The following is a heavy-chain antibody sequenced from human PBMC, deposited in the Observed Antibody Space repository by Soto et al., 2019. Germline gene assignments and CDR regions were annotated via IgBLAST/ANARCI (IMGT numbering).Heavy chain of an antibody. CDR1: GFTFSSYG. Sequence: QVQLVESGGGVVQPGRSLRLSCAASGFTFSSYGMPWVRQAPGKGLDWVSVISHDGSNKYYADSVKGRFTISRDNSKNTLYLQMNSLRAEDTAVYYCAKVWTTDWYYYYGMDVWGQGTTVTVSS. D-gene: IGHD4-4*01. V-gene: IGHV3-30*18. CDR2: ISHDGSNK. J-gene: IGHJ6*02. CDR3: AKVWTTDWYYYYGMDV.